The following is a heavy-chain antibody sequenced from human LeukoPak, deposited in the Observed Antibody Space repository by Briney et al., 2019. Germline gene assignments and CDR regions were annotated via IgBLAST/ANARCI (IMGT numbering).Heavy chain of an antibody. V-gene: IGHV3-23*01. CDR2: ISGGGGGT. J-gene: IGHJ4*02. D-gene: IGHD3-22*01. CDR3: AKNDSSGSHLDY. CDR1: GFTFSSYA. Sequence: GGSLRLSCAASGFTFSSYAMSWVRQAPGKGLEWVSTISGGGGGTHYADSVKGRFTISRDNSKNTLYLQMNSLRVEDTAIYYCAKNDSSGSHLDYWGQGTLVTVSS.